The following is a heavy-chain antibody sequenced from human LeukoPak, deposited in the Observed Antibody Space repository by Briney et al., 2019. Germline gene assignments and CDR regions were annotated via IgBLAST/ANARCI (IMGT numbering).Heavy chain of an antibody. CDR2: INPNSGGT. CDR3: ANYIPPAAGDDY. Sequence: GASVKVSCKASGYTFTGYYMHWVRQAPGQGLEWMGRINPNSGGTNYAQKFQGRVTMTRDTSIRTAYMELSRLRSDDTAVYYCANYIPPAAGDDYWGQGTLVTVSS. J-gene: IGHJ4*02. CDR1: GYTFTGYY. D-gene: IGHD6-13*01. V-gene: IGHV1-2*06.